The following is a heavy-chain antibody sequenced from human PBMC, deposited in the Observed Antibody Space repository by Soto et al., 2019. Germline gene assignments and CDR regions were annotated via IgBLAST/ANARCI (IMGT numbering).Heavy chain of an antibody. CDR2: IYWDDDK. D-gene: IGHD3-3*01. J-gene: IGHJ4*02. CDR1: GFSLTTSGVG. V-gene: IGHV2-5*02. Sequence: QITLNESGPTQVKPRQTLTLTCTFSGFSLTTSGVGVGWIRQSPGKAPEWLALIYWDDDKRYSPSLKSRLTTNKDTSKNPVVLTMADLDPADTATYYCAHRVLRTVFGLVTTTAIYFDFWGQGTPVAVSS. CDR3: AHRVLRTVFGLVTTTAIYFDF.